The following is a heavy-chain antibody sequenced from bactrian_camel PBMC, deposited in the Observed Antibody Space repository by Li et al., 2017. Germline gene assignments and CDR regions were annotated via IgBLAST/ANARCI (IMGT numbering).Heavy chain of an antibody. CDR2: INQGGGFT. J-gene: IGHJ4*01. CDR3: AADLYSLEPTKSAPSPRPSAAGQPPPPPPTYCAGAYCCTYNY. Sequence: VQLVESGGGSVQAGGSLRLSCVASGYIYGSYDLCMGWFRQALGKEREAVARINQGGGFTDYTNSVKGRFTIYRDNAKNTLYLQMNSLKPEDTAMYYCAADLYSLEPTKSAPSPRPSAAGQPPPPPPTYCAGAYCCTYNYWGQGTQVTVS. CDR1: GYIYGSYDLC. D-gene: IGHD1*01. V-gene: IGHV3S32*01.